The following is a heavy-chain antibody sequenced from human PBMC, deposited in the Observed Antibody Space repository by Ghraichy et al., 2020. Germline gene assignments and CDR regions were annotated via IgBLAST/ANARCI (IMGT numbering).Heavy chain of an antibody. D-gene: IGHD6-19*01. CDR2: IYYSGST. V-gene: IGHV4-59*01. CDR1: GGSISSYY. CDR3: ARGPRGGGWLLFDY. Sequence: SETLSLTCTVSGGSISSYYWSWIRQPPGKGLEWIGYIYYSGSTNYNPSLKSRVTISVDTSKNQFSLKLSSVTAADTAVYYCARGPRGGGWLLFDYWGQGTLVTVSS. J-gene: IGHJ4*02.